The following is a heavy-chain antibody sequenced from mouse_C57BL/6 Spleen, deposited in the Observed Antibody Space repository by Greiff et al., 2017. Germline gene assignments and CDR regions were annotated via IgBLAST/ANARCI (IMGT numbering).Heavy chain of an antibody. CDR3: TRKGSWAWFAY. CDR2: IDPETGGT. D-gene: IGHD4-1*01. CDR1: GYTFTDYE. V-gene: IGHV1-15*01. Sequence: QVQLQQSGAELVRPGASVTLSCKASGYTFTDYEMHWVKQTPVHGLEWIGAIDPETGGTAYNQKFKGKAILTADKSSSTAYMELRSLTSEDSAVYYCTRKGSWAWFAYWGQGTLVTVSA. J-gene: IGHJ3*01.